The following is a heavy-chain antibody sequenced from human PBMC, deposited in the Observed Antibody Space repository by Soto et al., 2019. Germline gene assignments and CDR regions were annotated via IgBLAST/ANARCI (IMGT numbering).Heavy chain of an antibody. CDR2: IYYSGNT. CDR1: GGSISSGGYY. CDR3: ASGYSGYPAKFDY. D-gene: IGHD5-12*01. Sequence: SETLSLTCTVSGGSISSGGYYWNWIRQHPGKGLEWIGYIYYSGNTYYNPSLKSRVSLSVDTSKNQFSLKLTSMTAADTAMYYCASGYSGYPAKFDYWGQGTLVTVSP. J-gene: IGHJ4*02. V-gene: IGHV4-31*03.